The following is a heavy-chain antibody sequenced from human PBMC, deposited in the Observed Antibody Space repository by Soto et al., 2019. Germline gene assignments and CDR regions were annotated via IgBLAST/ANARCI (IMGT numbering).Heavy chain of an antibody. CDR3: ARGRDAYNYYDSSGYYFDY. D-gene: IGHD3-22*01. J-gene: IGHJ4*02. CDR1: GGTFSSYA. Sequence: QVQLVQSGAEVKKPGSSVKVSCKASGGTFSSYAISWVRQAPGQGLEWMGGIIPIFGTANYAQKFQGRVTITADESTSTDYMELSSLRSEDTAVYYCARGRDAYNYYDSSGYYFDYWGQGTLFTVSS. V-gene: IGHV1-69*01. CDR2: IIPIFGTA.